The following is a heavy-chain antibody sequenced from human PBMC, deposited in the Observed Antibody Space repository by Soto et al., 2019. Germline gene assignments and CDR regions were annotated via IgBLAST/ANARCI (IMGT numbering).Heavy chain of an antibody. CDR1: GGTLSNFA. V-gene: IGHV1-69*06. J-gene: IGHJ4*02. CDR3: ATGWPVGDYGLPNGI. CDR2: IIPLYGTA. Sequence: QVQLVQSGAEVKKAGSSVKVSCRASGGTLSNFAFSWVRQAPGQGLEWMGGIIPLYGTATYGQKFRGRVTITADKSTSTAYVEVSSLGSEDTAVYYCATGWPVGDYGLPNGIWGQGTQVTVSS. D-gene: IGHD4-17*01.